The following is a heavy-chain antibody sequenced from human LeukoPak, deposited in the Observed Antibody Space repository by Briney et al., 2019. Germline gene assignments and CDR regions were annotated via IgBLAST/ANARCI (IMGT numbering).Heavy chain of an antibody. D-gene: IGHD5-24*01. V-gene: IGHV5-51*01. J-gene: IGHJ4*02. CDR2: IYPGDSDT. CDR3: ARHSRRRWLQFDFDY. Sequence: GESLKISCKSSGYSFTNYWIGWVRQMPGKGLEWMGIIYPGDSDTRYSPSFQGQVTISADKSISTAYLQWSSLKASDTAMYYCARHSRRRWLQFDFDYWGQGTLVTVSS. CDR1: GYSFTNYW.